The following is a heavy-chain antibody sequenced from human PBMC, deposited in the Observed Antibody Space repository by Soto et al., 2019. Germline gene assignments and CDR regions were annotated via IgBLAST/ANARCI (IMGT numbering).Heavy chain of an antibody. J-gene: IGHJ3*02. CDR1: GFTFDDYA. CDR2: ISWNSGSI. V-gene: IGHV3-9*01. D-gene: IGHD3-9*01. Sequence: PGGSLRLSCAASGFTFDDYAMHWVRQAPGKGLEWVSGISWNSGSIGYADSVKGRFTISRDNAKNSLYLQMNSLRAEDTALYYCAKATYYDILTGPNFDIWGQGTMVTVSS. CDR3: AKATYYDILTGPNFDI.